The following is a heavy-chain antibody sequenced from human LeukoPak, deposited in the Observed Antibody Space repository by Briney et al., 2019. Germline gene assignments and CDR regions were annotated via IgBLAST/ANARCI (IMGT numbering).Heavy chain of an antibody. V-gene: IGHV4-34*01. CDR3: ARVSRYYYSY. Sequence: PSETLSFTCAVYGGSFSGYYWSWIRQPPGKGLEWIGEINHSGSTNYNPSLKSRVTISVDTSKNQFSLKLSSVTAADTAVYYCARVSRYYYSYWGQGTLVTVSS. J-gene: IGHJ4*02. D-gene: IGHD3-10*01. CDR1: GGSFSGYY. CDR2: INHSGST.